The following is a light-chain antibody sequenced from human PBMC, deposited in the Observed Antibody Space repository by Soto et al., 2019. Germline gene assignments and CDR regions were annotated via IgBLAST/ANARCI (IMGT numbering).Light chain of an antibody. Sequence: QSALAQPASVSGSPGQSITISCTGTSRDVGGYNYVSWYQQHPGKAPKLMIYEVSNRPSGVSNRFSGSKSGNTASLTISGLQAEDEADYYCSSYTSSSYYVFGTGTKVTVL. V-gene: IGLV2-14*01. CDR1: SRDVGGYNY. J-gene: IGLJ1*01. CDR3: SSYTSSSYYV. CDR2: EVS.